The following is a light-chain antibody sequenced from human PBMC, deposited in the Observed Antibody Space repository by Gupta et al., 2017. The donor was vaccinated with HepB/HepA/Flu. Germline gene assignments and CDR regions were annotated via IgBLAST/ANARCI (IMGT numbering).Light chain of an antibody. V-gene: IGKV1-5*03. CDR1: QSIRSW. CDR3: QQYNTYPWT. Sequence: DVQMTQSPATLSASVGDRVAITCRASQSIRSWLAWFQQKPGQAPKLLISKASLVQSGVPSRFSGGGSGTEFTLTISILQPDDSATYYGQQYNTYPWTFGQGTKVEIK. J-gene: IGKJ1*01. CDR2: KAS.